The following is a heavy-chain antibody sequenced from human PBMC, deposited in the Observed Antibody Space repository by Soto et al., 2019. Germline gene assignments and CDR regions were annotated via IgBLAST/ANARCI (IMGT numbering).Heavy chain of an antibody. CDR3: ARDLGWYVLDH. J-gene: IGHJ5*02. Sequence: EVQIVESGGGLVQPGGSLRLSCAVSGFTFSSHCMTLVRQAPGKGLEWVATIGQDGTETKYVDFVKGRFTISRDNAKNSLYLQMNSLRVEETALYYCARDLGWYVLDHWGQGALVTVSS. CDR1: GFTFSSHC. V-gene: IGHV3-7*05. CDR2: IGQDGTET. D-gene: IGHD6-19*01.